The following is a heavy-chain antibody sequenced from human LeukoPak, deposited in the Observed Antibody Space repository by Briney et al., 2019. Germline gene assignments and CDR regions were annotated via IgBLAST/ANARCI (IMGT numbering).Heavy chain of an antibody. D-gene: IGHD2-8*02. CDR2: IYYTGST. CDR3: ARRSTTGKNYFDY. CDR1: GGSISTSGYY. V-gene: IGHV4-39*01. J-gene: IGHJ4*02. Sequence: PSESLSLTCTVSGGSISTSGYYWGGMRQPPGRGRELIGSIYYTGSTYYNPSLKSRVTISVDTSKNQFSLKLSSVTAADTAVYYCARRSTTGKNYFDYWGQGTLVTVSS.